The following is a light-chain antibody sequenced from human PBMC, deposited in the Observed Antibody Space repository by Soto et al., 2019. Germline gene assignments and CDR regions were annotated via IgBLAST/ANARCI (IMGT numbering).Light chain of an antibody. V-gene: IGLV2-8*01. J-gene: IGLJ1*01. Sequence: QSALTQPPSASGSPGQSVTLSCTGTSSDVGGYNYVSWYQQHPGKAPKVMIYDVNKRPSGVPDRFSGSKSGNTASLTVSGLQAEDEAYYYCSSHAGSDNPFVFGTGTKLTVL. CDR3: SSHAGSDNPFV. CDR2: DVN. CDR1: SSDVGGYNY.